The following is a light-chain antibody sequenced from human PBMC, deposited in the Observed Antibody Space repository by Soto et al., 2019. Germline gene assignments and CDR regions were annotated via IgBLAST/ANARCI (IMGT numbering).Light chain of an antibody. CDR2: EVT. Sequence: QSFLTQPASVSVSPGQSITISCTGTGSDVGGYDYVSWYQQHPGKAPKLVIYEVTKRPSGVPDRVSASKSGNTASLTVSGLRAEDEADYYCSSYAGSNNFVFGSGTKVTVL. J-gene: IGLJ1*01. V-gene: IGLV2-8*01. CDR1: GSDVGGYDY. CDR3: SSYAGSNNFV.